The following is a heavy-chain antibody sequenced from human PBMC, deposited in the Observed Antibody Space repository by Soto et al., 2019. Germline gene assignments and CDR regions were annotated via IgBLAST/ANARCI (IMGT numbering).Heavy chain of an antibody. CDR2: ISYDGSNK. Sequence: LRLSCAASGFTFSSYAMHWVRQAPGKWLEWVAVISYDGSNKYYADSVKGRFTISRDNSKNTLYLQMNSLRAEDTAVYYCAREDTAMDSFDYWGQGTLVTVSS. J-gene: IGHJ4*02. V-gene: IGHV3-30-3*01. D-gene: IGHD5-18*01. CDR3: AREDTAMDSFDY. CDR1: GFTFSSYA.